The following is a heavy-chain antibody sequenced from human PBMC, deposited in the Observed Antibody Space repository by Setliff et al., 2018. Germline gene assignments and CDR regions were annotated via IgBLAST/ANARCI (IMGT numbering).Heavy chain of an antibody. D-gene: IGHD2-8*01. CDR1: GLRFSDAW. CDR3: VHNADFIGTFNT. V-gene: IGHV3-15*01. Sequence: GGSLRLSCAVSGLRFSDAWVSWVRRAPGKGLEWAGRIKSYGSGGTIDYAAPVEGRFTISRDDSKNTVYLQMSSLKIEDTAVYYCVHNADFIGTFNTWGQGTMVTVSS. J-gene: IGHJ3*01. CDR2: IKSYGSGGTI.